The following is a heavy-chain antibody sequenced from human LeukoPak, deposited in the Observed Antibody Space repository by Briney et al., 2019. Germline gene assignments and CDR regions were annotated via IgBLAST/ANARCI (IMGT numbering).Heavy chain of an antibody. CDR3: AREFSAAAGFFDY. D-gene: IGHD6-13*01. J-gene: IGHJ4*02. CDR2: INSDGSST. CDR1: GFTFSSYW. V-gene: IGHV3-74*01. Sequence: GGSLRLSCAASGFTFSSYWMHWVRQAPGKGLVGVSRINSDGSSTSYADSVKGRFTISRDNAKNTLYLQMNSLRAEDTAVYYCAREFSAAAGFFDYWGQGTLVTVSS.